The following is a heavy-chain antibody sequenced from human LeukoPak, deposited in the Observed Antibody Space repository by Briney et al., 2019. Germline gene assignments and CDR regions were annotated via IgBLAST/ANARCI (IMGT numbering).Heavy chain of an antibody. D-gene: IGHD1-26*01. V-gene: IGHV5-51*01. J-gene: IGHJ4*02. CDR1: GYSFTSYW. Sequence: LGESLKISCKGSGYSFTSYWIGWVRQLPGKGLEWMGIIYPGDSDTRYSPSFQGQVTISADKSISTAYLQWSSLKASDTAMYYCARRLYSGSRSNHYFDYWGQGTLVTVSS. CDR3: ARRLYSGSRSNHYFDY. CDR2: IYPGDSDT.